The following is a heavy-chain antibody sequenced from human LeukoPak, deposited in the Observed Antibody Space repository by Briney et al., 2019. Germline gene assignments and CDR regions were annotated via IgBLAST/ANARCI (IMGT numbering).Heavy chain of an antibody. D-gene: IGHD5-18*01. CDR1: GFTFSRNG. CDR2: ISYDGSNK. V-gene: IGHV3-30*03. J-gene: IGHJ4*02. Sequence: GGSLRLSCGASGFTFSRNGMHWVRQAPGKGLEWVAVISYDGSNKYYADSVKGRFTISRDNSKNTLYLQMNSLRAEDTAVYYCAGGYSYGRGVDYWGQGTLVTVSS. CDR3: AGGYSYGRGVDY.